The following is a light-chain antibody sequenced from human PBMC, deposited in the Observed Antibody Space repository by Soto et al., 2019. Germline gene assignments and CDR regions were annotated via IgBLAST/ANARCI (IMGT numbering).Light chain of an antibody. J-gene: IGLJ1*01. Sequence: QSVLTQPASVSGSPGQSITISCTGTVSDVGGYDSVSWYQQHPGRAPKRIIYGVNNRPSRVSNRFSASKSADTASLTNAGLQAEDEANYYRCSYTTRTTYVFGTGTRSPS. V-gene: IGLV2-14*03. CDR1: VSDVGGYDS. CDR2: GVN. CDR3: CSYTTRTTYV.